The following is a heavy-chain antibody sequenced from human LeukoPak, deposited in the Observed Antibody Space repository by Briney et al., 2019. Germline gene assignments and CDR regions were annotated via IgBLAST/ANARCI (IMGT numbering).Heavy chain of an antibody. CDR1: GFTFCSYW. Sequence: PGGSLRLSCAASGFTFCSYWMSWVRQAPGTGLEWVANIKHDGSERYYVDSVKGRFTISRDNIKNTLYLQMNSLRAEDTAVYYCAKDLWFGAQDAFDIWGQGTMVTVSS. V-gene: IGHV3-7*03. CDR3: AKDLWFGAQDAFDI. CDR2: IKHDGSER. J-gene: IGHJ3*02. D-gene: IGHD3-10*01.